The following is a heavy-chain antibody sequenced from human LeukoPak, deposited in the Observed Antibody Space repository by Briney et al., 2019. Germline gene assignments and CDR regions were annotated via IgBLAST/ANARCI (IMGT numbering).Heavy chain of an antibody. D-gene: IGHD6-13*01. CDR1: GFTVSTNY. V-gene: IGHV3-66*01. Sequence: GGSLRLSCAASGFTVSTNYMSWVRQAPGKGLEWVGLIYAGGNTYYADSVQGRFSISRDSYNNTVYLQMNSLRPEDTAVYYCARYPGRAAAVPRFDYWGQGTLVTVSS. J-gene: IGHJ4*02. CDR3: ARYPGRAAAVPRFDY. CDR2: IYAGGNT.